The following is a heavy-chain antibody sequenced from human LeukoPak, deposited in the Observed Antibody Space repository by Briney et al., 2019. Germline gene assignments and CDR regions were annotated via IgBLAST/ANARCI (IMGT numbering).Heavy chain of an antibody. CDR3: ARDSVGMATTESFDP. D-gene: IGHD5-24*01. CDR2: INHSGST. CDR1: GGSFSGYY. V-gene: IGHV4-34*01. J-gene: IGHJ5*02. Sequence: SETLSLTCAVYGGSFSGYYWSWIRQPPGKGLEWIGEINHSGSTNYNPSLKSRVTISVDTSKNQFSLKLSSVTAADTAVYYCARDSVGMATTESFDPWGQGTLVTVSS.